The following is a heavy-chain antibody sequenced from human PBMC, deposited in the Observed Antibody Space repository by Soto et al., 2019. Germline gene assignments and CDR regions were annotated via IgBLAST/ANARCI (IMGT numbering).Heavy chain of an antibody. J-gene: IGHJ4*02. Sequence: GESLKLSCQGSGYGFDITWLAWLRQVPGRGLEWVGIIYPGDSDTRYSPSLEGQVTLSVDKSISTAYLQWSSLKDSDTATYYCARFERDLYPTGELNCWGQGALVSVSS. D-gene: IGHD2-21*02. V-gene: IGHV5-51*01. CDR1: GYGFDITW. CDR2: IYPGDSDT. CDR3: ARFERDLYPTGELNC.